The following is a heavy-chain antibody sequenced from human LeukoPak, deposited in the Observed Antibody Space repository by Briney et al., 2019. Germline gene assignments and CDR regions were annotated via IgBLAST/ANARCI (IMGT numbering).Heavy chain of an antibody. Sequence: GGSLRLSCAASGFTFSSYGMTWVRQAPGKELEWVSGISGSGGSTYYEDSVKGRFTISRDNSKNTLYLQMNSLRAEDTAVYYCAKNSGGTCYSHLDYWGQGTLVTVSS. CDR3: AKNSGGTCYSHLDY. CDR1: GFTFSSYG. J-gene: IGHJ4*02. V-gene: IGHV3-23*01. D-gene: IGHD2-15*01. CDR2: ISGSGGST.